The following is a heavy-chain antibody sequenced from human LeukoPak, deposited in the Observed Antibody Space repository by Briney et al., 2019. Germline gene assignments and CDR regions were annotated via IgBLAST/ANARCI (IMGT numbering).Heavy chain of an antibody. CDR1: GFIFSNYW. CDR3: ACQVRGAFDI. D-gene: IGHD3-10*01. J-gene: IGHJ3*02. V-gene: IGHV3-7*01. Sequence: GGSLRLSCAASGFIFSNYWMTWVRQAPGRGLEWVANINRDGSVEHYVDSVKGRFTISRDNAENSLYLQMNSLRAEDTAVYYCACQVRGAFDIWGQGTMVTVSS. CDR2: INRDGSVE.